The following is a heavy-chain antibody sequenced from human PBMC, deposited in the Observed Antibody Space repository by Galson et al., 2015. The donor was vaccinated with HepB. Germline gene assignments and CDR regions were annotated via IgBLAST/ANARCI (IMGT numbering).Heavy chain of an antibody. CDR3: ARDNMVAGAVDI. CDR2: ISSTSSAI. D-gene: IGHD5-12*01. Sequence: SLRLSCAASGFTFSYYNMDWVRRAPGKGLERVSYISSTSSAIYYADSVKGRFTISRDNAKNSLYLQMNSLRDEDTAIYYCARDNMVAGAVDIWGQGTMVAVSS. CDR1: GFTFSYYN. V-gene: IGHV3-48*02. J-gene: IGHJ3*02.